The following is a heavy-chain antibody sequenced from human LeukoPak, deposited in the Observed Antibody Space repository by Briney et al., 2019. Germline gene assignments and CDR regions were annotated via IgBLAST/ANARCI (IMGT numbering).Heavy chain of an antibody. CDR1: GFTFSVYG. Sequence: GRSLRLSCTASGFTFSVYGIHWVRQAPGKGLEWVAVIWSDGSEKYYADSVKGRLTISRDNSKSTLYLQMNSLRVEDTAVYYCARVRGIAAAGTSFFDYWGQGTLVTVSS. CDR2: IWSDGSEK. V-gene: IGHV3-33*01. D-gene: IGHD6-13*01. J-gene: IGHJ4*02. CDR3: ARVRGIAAAGTSFFDY.